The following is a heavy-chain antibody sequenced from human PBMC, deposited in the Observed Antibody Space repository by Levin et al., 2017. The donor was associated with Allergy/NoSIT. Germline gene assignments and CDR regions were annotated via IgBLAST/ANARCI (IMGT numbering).Heavy chain of an antibody. CDR3: ARIYCITITCPPGDY. CDR1: GYTFTTYY. J-gene: IGHJ4*02. V-gene: IGHV1-2*02. D-gene: IGHD2-2*01. Sequence: PEASVKVSCRASGYTFTTYYMHWVRQAPGQGLEWMGWINPKSGGTNYAQKFQGRVTMTRDTSISTAYMELSRLRSDDTAVYYCARIYCITITCPPGDYWGQGTLVTVSS. CDR2: INPKSGGT.